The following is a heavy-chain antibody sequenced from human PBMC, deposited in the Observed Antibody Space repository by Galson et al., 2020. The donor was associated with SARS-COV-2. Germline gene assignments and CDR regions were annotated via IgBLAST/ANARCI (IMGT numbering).Heavy chain of an antibody. V-gene: IGHV4-38-2*02. Sequence: ASETLSLTCSVSTYSFNNGNFWAWIRQPPGKGLEWIGSISRSGTTYYNPSPKSRVTISADTSKNQFSLKLSSVTATDTAVYYCAGYCSSSICYGLLSWHSSAFDPWGQGTLVTVSS. D-gene: IGHD2-2*01. CDR1: TYSFNNGNF. CDR2: ISRSGTT. J-gene: IGHJ5*02. CDR3: AGYCSSSICYGLLSWHSSAFDP.